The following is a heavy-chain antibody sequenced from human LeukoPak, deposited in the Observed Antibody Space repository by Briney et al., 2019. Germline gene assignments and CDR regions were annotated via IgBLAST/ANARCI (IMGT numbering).Heavy chain of an antibody. J-gene: IGHJ4*02. CDR1: GYSISNTHY. D-gene: IGHD3-22*01. CDR2: IYNSGST. V-gene: IGHV4-38-2*01. Sequence: SETLSLTCAVSGYSISNTHYWGWIRQPPGKGLEWIGSIYNSGSTHYNPSLKSRVTISVDTSMNQFSLKLSSVTAADTAVYYCARNSSGIRFDYWGRGTLVTVSS. CDR3: ARNSSGIRFDY.